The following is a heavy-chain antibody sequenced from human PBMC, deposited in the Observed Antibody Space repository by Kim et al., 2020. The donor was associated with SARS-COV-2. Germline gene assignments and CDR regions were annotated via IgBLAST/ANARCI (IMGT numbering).Heavy chain of an antibody. D-gene: IGHD6-13*01. V-gene: IGHV4-34*01. J-gene: IGHJ6*02. CDR3: ARIAAAYYYGMDV. Sequence: YNPSLKSRVTLSVDTSKNQFSLKLSSVTAADTAVYYCARIAAAYYYGMDVWGQGTTVTVSS.